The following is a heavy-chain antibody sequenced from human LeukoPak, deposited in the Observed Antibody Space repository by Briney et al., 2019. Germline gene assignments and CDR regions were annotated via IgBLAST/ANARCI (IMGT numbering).Heavy chain of an antibody. CDR1: GYTFTGYY. CDR2: INPNSGDT. CDR3: ARDRPATTNHSDY. D-gene: IGHD1-26*01. V-gene: IGHV1-2*02. Sequence: ASVKVSCKASGYTFTGYYMHWVRQAPGQGLEWMGWINPNSGDTNYAQKFQGRVTMTRDTSISTAYMELSRLRSDDTAVYYCARDRPATTNHSDYWGQGTLVTVSS. J-gene: IGHJ4*02.